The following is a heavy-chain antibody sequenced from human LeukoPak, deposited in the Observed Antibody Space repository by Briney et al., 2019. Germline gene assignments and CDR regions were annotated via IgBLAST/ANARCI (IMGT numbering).Heavy chain of an antibody. CDR3: ARGLLPALDY. J-gene: IGHJ4*02. D-gene: IGHD1-26*01. CDR2: INHSGST. CDR1: GVSFSCYY. V-gene: IGHV4-34*01. Sequence: SVTLSLTCAVYGVSFSCYYWSWIRQPPGKGLEWIGEINHSGSTNYNPSRKSRVTISVDTSKNQFSLKLSSVTAADTAVYYCARGLLPALDYWGQGTLVTVSS.